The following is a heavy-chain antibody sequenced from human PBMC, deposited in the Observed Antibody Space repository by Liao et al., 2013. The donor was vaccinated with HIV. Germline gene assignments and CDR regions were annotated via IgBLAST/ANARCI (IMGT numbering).Heavy chain of an antibody. CDR3: ARDSIFWGTDY. CDR1: GGSISSYY. CDR2: IFTTGST. Sequence: QVQLQESGPGLVKPSETLSLTCTVSGGSISSYYWSWIRQPAGKGLEWIGRIFTTGSTSYNPSFKSRVTISIDSSKSQFSLSLTSVTAADTAVYYCARDSIFWGTDYWGQGALVTVSS. V-gene: IGHV4-4*07. J-gene: IGHJ4*02. D-gene: IGHD7-27*01.